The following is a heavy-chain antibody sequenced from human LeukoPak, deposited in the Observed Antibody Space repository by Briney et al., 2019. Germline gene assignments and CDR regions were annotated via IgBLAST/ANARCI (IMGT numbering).Heavy chain of an antibody. J-gene: IGHJ4*02. D-gene: IGHD3-22*01. V-gene: IGHV1-69*04. Sequence: ASVKVSCKASGGTFTSYAISWVRQAPGQGLEWMGRIIPILGIANYEQKYQGRVTITADKSTTTAYMEPSSLRSEDTAMYYCARGGEGYYDSSGYTLFDYWGQGTLVTVSS. CDR1: GGTFTSYA. CDR3: ARGGEGYYDSSGYTLFDY. CDR2: IIPILGIA.